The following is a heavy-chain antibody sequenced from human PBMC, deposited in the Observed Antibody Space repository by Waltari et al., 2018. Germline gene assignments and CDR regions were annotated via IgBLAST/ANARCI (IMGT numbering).Heavy chain of an antibody. Sequence: EVQLVESGGGLIQPGGSLRLSCAASGFTVSSNYMSWVRQAPGKGLEWVSVIYSGGRTYYADSVKGRFTISRDNSKNTLYLQMNSLRAEDTAVYYCARQRTYYYGMDVWGQGTTVTVSS. CDR2: IYSGGRT. CDR3: ARQRTYYYGMDV. V-gene: IGHV3-53*01. J-gene: IGHJ6*02. CDR1: GFTVSSNY.